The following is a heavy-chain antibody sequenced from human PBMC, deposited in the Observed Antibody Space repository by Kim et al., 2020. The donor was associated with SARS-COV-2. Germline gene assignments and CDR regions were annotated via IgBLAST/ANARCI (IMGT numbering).Heavy chain of an antibody. CDR2: ISSSSSYI. CDR1: GFTFSSYS. D-gene: IGHD3-22*01. Sequence: GGSLRLSCAASGFTFSSYSMNWVRQAPGKGLEWVSSISSSSSYIYYADSVKGRFTISRDNAKNSLYLQMNSLRAEDTAVYYCAREGGTYYYDSSGYYYYYYGMDVWGQGTTVTVSS. CDR3: AREGGTYYYDSSGYYYYYYGMDV. V-gene: IGHV3-21*01. J-gene: IGHJ6*02.